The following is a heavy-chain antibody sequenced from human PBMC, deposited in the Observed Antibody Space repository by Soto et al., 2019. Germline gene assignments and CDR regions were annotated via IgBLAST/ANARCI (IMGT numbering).Heavy chain of an antibody. CDR2: TYYRSKWYN. D-gene: IGHD6-13*01. CDR1: GDSVSSNSAA. CDR3: ARDRVVKQRLVSSPVRYYYYGMDV. J-gene: IGHJ6*02. V-gene: IGHV6-1*01. Sequence: SQTLSLTCAISGDSVSSNSAAWNWIRQSPSRGLEWLGRTYYRSKWYNDYAVSVKSRITINPDTSKNQFSLQLNSVTPEDTAVYYCARDRVVKQRLVSSPVRYYYYGMDVWGQRSTFTISS.